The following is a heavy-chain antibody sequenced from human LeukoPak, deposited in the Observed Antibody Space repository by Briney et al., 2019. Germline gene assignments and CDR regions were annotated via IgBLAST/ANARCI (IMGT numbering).Heavy chain of an antibody. CDR2: IYSGGST. V-gene: IGHV3-NL1*01. CDR3: ARDQRSSGWAYYYYYMDV. D-gene: IGHD6-19*01. CDR1: GFTFSSYG. J-gene: IGHJ6*03. Sequence: GGSLRLSCAASGFTFSSYGMHWVRQAPGKGLEWVSVIYSGGSTYYADSVKGRFTISRDNSKNTLYLQMNSLRAEDTAVYYCARDQRSSGWAYYYYYMDVWGKGTTVTISS.